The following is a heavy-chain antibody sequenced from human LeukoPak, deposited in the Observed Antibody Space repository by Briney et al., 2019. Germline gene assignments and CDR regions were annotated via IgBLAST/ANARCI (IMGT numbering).Heavy chain of an antibody. V-gene: IGHV1-18*04. D-gene: IGHD3-22*01. CDR1: GYTFTNFG. J-gene: IGHJ3*02. Sequence: EASVKVSCKASGYTFTNFGINWVRQAPGQGLEWLGWISAYNGHTNYAQEIQGRVTMTTDTSTSTAYMELRSLRSDDTAVYYCARGLTEYDSSGYYYEAAFDIWGQGTVVTVSS. CDR3: ARGLTEYDSSGYYYEAAFDI. CDR2: ISAYNGHT.